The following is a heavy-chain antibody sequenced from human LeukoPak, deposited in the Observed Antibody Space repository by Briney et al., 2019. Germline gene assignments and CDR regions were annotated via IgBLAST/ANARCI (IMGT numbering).Heavy chain of an antibody. CDR1: GFTFSSHG. D-gene: IGHD4-17*01. V-gene: IGHV3-48*01. CDR2: MNTVSSTI. CDR3: ARDRDYAFDY. J-gene: IGHJ4*02. Sequence: PGGSLRLSCVASGFTFSSHGMNWVRQAPGKGLEWVSYMNTVSSTIQYADSVKGRFTIASDNAKNSLYLQMNSLRVEDTAVYYCARDRDYAFDYWGQGTLVTVSS.